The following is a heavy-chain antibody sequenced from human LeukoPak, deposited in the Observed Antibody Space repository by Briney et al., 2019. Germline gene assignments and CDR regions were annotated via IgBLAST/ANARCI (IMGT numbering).Heavy chain of an antibody. CDR1: GGSISSYY. D-gene: IGHD3-22*01. CDR2: IYTSGST. CDR3: ARERSYYYDRSGSL. J-gene: IGHJ4*02. V-gene: IGHV4-4*07. Sequence: PSETLSLTCTVSGGSISSYYWSWIRQPAGKGLEWIGRIYTSGSTNYNPSLKSRVTISVDTSKNQFSLKLSSVTAADTAVYYCARERSYYYDRSGSLWGQGTLVTVSS.